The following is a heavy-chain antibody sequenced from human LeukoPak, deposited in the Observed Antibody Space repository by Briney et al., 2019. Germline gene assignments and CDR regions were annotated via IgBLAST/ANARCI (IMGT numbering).Heavy chain of an antibody. Sequence: SETLSLTCTVSGGSISSYYWSWIRQPPGKGLEWIGYIYYSGSTNYNPSLKSRVTISVDTSKNQFSLKLSSVTAADTAVYYCARGTPDPYYYHYYGMDVWGQGTTVTVSS. CDR3: ARGTPDPYYYHYYGMDV. CDR2: IYYSGST. D-gene: IGHD1-14*01. J-gene: IGHJ6*02. V-gene: IGHV4-59*01. CDR1: GGSISSYY.